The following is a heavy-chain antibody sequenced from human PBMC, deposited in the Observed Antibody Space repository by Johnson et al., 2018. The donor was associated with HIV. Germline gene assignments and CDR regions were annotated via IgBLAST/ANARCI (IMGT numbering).Heavy chain of an antibody. D-gene: IGHD3-10*01. CDR3: NRDTTYYYGSGSVGDAFDI. CDR1: GFTFGDYA. V-gene: IGHV3-49*03. Sequence: VQLVESGGGLVQPGRSLRLSCTASGFTFGDYAMSWFRQAPGKGLEWVGFIRSKAYGGTTEYAASVKGRFTISRDDSKSIAYLKMNSLKTEDTAVYYCNRDTTYYYGSGSVGDAFDIWGQGTMVTVSS. J-gene: IGHJ3*02. CDR2: IRSKAYGGTT.